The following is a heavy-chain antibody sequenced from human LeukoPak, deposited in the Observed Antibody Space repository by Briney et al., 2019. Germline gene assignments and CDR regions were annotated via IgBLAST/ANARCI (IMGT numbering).Heavy chain of an antibody. V-gene: IGHV3-30*18. J-gene: IGHJ4*02. Sequence: GSLRLSCAASGFTFSSYGMHWVRQAPGKGLEWVAVISYDGSNKYYADSVKGRFTISRDNSKNTLYLQMNSLRAEDTAVYYCAKDRDGYEMDYWGQGALVTVSS. CDR3: AKDRDGYEMDY. D-gene: IGHD5-24*01. CDR1: GFTFSSYG. CDR2: ISYDGSNK.